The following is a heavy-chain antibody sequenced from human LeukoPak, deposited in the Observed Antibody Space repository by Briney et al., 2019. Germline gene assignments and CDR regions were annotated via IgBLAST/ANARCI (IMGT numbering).Heavy chain of an antibody. Sequence: GGSLRLSCAASGFTFSSYGMHWVRQASGKGLEWVAVISYDGSNKYYADSVKGRFTISRDNSKNTLYLQMGSLRAEDMAVYYCARDGEGLKGSDYWGQGTLVTVSS. J-gene: IGHJ4*02. CDR2: ISYDGSNK. V-gene: IGHV3-30*03. CDR3: ARDGEGLKGSDY. CDR1: GFTFSSYG. D-gene: IGHD3-3*01.